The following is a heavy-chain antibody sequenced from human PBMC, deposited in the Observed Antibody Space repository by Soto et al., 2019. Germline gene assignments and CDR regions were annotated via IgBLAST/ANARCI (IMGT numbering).Heavy chain of an antibody. V-gene: IGHV4-31*03. CDR1: GGSISSGDYY. Sequence: QVQLQESGPGLVKPSQTLSLTCTVSGGSISSGDYYWSWIRQHPGKGLEWIGYIYYSGSTYYNPSLRSRVTISVDTSKNQFSLKLSSVTAADTAVYYCARGHDPIVNYYFDYWGQGTLVTVSS. D-gene: IGHD1-20*01. CDR2: IYYSGST. J-gene: IGHJ4*02. CDR3: ARGHDPIVNYYFDY.